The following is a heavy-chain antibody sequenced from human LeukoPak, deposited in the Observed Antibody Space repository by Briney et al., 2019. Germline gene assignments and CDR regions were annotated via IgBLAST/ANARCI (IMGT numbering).Heavy chain of an antibody. CDR1: GGTFSSYA. Sequence: GASVKVSCKASGGTFSSYAISWARQAPGQGLEWMGRIIPILGIANYAQKFQGRVTITANKSTSTAYMELSSLRSEDTAVYYCARTEYYGSGSSLDYWGQGTLVTVSS. J-gene: IGHJ4*02. CDR2: IIPILGIA. D-gene: IGHD3-10*01. V-gene: IGHV1-69*04. CDR3: ARTEYYGSGSSLDY.